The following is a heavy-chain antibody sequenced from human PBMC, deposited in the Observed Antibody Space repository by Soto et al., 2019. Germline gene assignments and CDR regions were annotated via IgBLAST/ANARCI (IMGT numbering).Heavy chain of an antibody. CDR1: GFTFSSDG. J-gene: IGHJ3*01. Sequence: GGSLRLSCAASGFTFSSDGMHWVRQAPGKGLEWVAVISYDGSYQYYVDSVKGRFTISRDNSKNTLYLQMNSLRAEDTAVYYCAKDEISKTIRGDAFNFCGQGPIVTV. CDR2: ISYDGSYQ. D-gene: IGHD1-7*01. V-gene: IGHV3-30*18. CDR3: AKDEISKTIRGDAFNF.